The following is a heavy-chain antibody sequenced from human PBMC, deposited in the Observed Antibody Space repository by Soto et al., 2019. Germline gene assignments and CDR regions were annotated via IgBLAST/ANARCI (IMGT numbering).Heavy chain of an antibody. J-gene: IGHJ4*02. CDR1: GGSFSGFY. CDR3: AREGPTVAGSGYFDY. D-gene: IGHD6-19*01. CDR2: INHIGIT. V-gene: IGHV4-34*01. Sequence: SETLSLTCAISGGSFSGFYSTWIRQPPGKGLEWIGEINHIGITHYNPSLKSRVTISLDTSKNQFSLKLSSVTAADTAVYYCAREGPTVAGSGYFDYWGQGTLVTVSS.